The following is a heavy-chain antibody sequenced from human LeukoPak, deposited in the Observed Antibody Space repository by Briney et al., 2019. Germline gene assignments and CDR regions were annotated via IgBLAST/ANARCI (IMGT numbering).Heavy chain of an antibody. CDR1: GASISSSHW. V-gene: IGHV4-4*02. J-gene: IGHJ4*02. D-gene: IGHD3-22*01. Sequence: SGTLSLTCAVSGASISSSHWWSWVRQAPGKGLEWIGEIYHSGSTNYNPSLKSRLTISVDTSKNQFSLNLNSVTAADTAVYYCARQSYYYDSSGYHYYFDYWGQGTLVTVSS. CDR3: ARQSYYYDSSGYHYYFDY. CDR2: IYHSGST.